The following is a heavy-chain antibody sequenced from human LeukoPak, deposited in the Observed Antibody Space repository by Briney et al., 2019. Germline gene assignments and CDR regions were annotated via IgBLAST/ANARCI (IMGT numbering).Heavy chain of an antibody. V-gene: IGHV1-69*04. Sequence: SVKVSCKASGGTFSSYTISWVRQAPGQGLEWMGRIIPILGIANYAQKFQGRATITADKSTGTAYMELSSLRSEDTAVYYCARESYGGNSAVDYWGQGTLVTVSS. D-gene: IGHD4-23*01. CDR1: GGTFSSYT. CDR2: IIPILGIA. J-gene: IGHJ4*02. CDR3: ARESYGGNSAVDY.